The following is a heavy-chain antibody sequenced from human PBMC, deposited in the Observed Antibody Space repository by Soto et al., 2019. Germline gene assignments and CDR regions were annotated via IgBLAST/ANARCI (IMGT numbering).Heavy chain of an antibody. V-gene: IGHV4-30-4*01. CDR2: IYYSGST. J-gene: IGHJ4*02. CDR3: ARVGSLGHSRPFDY. CDR1: GDSISSGDYY. Sequence: QVQLQESGPGLVKPSQTLSLTCTVSGDSISSGDYYWSWIRQPPGKGLEWIGYIYYSGSTSYNPSLQSRLTISVDTSKNQFSLKLNSVTAADTATYYCARVGSLGHSRPFDYWGQGTLVTVSS. D-gene: IGHD5-18*01.